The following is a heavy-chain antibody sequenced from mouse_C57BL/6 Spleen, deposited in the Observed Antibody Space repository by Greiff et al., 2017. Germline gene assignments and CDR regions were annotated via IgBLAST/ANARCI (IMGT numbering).Heavy chain of an antibody. CDR1: GFTFCSFA. CDR2: ISVVGSYT. Sequence: EVKLVESGGGLVKPGGSLKLSCAASGFTFCSFAMSWVRQTQEKRLVGVAIISVVGSYTYYPDNVKGRFTISRDNAKNNLVLLMSHLKSEDTAMYYCARGYYVGYYVGFAYWGKGTLVTVSA. V-gene: IGHV5-4*03. D-gene: IGHD2-3*01. CDR3: ARGYYVGYYVGFAY. J-gene: IGHJ3*01.